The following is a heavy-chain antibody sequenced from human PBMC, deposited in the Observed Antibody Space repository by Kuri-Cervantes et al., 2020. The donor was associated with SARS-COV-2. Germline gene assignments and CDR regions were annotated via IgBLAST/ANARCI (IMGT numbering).Heavy chain of an antibody. V-gene: IGHV3-21*01. CDR2: ISSSSSYI. D-gene: IGHD6-6*01. CDR3: ARESSSSTYAFDI. Sequence: ETLSLTCAASGFTFSSYSMNWVRQAPGKGLEWVSSISSSSSYIYYADSVKGRFTISRDNAENSLYLQMNSLRAEDTALYYCARESSSSTYAFDIWGQGTMVTVSS. CDR1: GFTFSSYS. J-gene: IGHJ3*02.